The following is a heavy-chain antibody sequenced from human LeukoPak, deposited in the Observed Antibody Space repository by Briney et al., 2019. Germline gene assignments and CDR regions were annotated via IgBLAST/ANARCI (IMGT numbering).Heavy chain of an antibody. J-gene: IGHJ4*02. V-gene: IGHV4-4*02. CDR1: GGSISSSNW. CDR3: ARGTVDTAMVPDY. Sequence: SETLSLTCNVSGGSISSSNWWSWVRQPPGKGLEWIGEIYHSGSTNYNPSLKSRVTISVDKSKSQFSLKLSSVTAADTAVYYCARGTVDTAMVPDYWGQGTLVTVSS. D-gene: IGHD5-18*01. CDR2: IYHSGST.